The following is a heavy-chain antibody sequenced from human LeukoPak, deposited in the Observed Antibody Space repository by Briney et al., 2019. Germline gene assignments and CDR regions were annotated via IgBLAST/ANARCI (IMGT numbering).Heavy chain of an antibody. Sequence: GGSLRLSCAASGFTLSGSAMHWVRQASGKGLEWVGRIRSKANNYATAYAASVKGRFSISRDDSKNTAYLQMNSLKTEDTAVYYCTRPGYCSRTSCLPDYWGQGTLVTVSS. J-gene: IGHJ4*02. CDR1: GFTLSGSA. D-gene: IGHD2-2*01. CDR2: IRSKANNYAT. V-gene: IGHV3-73*01. CDR3: TRPGYCSRTSCLPDY.